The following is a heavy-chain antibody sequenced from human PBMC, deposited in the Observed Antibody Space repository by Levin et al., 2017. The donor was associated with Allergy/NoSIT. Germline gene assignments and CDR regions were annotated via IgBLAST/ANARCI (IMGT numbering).Heavy chain of an antibody. D-gene: IGHD3-9*01. CDR2: IGTSDIYT. J-gene: IGHJ4*02. V-gene: IGHV3-23*01. CDR1: GFTFTTSG. CDR3: AKTGPRYFEY. Sequence: GESLKISCAASGFTFTTSGMTWVRQAPGKGLECVSAIGTSDIYTYYTDPVKGRFTISRDDSKNTVYLQMNSLRAEDTAIYYCAKTGPRYFEYWGQGTLVTVSS.